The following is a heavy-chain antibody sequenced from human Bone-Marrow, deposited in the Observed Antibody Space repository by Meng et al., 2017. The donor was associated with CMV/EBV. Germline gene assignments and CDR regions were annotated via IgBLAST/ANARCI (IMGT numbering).Heavy chain of an antibody. CDR2: IYYSGST. D-gene: IGHD3-3*01. J-gene: IGHJ5*02. V-gene: IGHV4-30-4*08. CDR1: DYY. Sequence: DYYWSWIRQPPGKGLEWIGYIYYSGSTYYNPSLKSRVTISVDTSKNQFSLKLSSVTAADTAVYYCARGRPGYDFWSGPPGSGWFDPWGQGTLVTVSS. CDR3: ARGRPGYDFWSGPPGSGWFDP.